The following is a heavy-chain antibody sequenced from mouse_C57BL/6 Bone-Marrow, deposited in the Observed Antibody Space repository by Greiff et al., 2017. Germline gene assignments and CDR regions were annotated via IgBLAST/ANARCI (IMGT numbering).Heavy chain of an antibody. CDR1: GFNIKDYY. D-gene: IGHD2-3*01. V-gene: IGHV14-1*01. Sequence: VQLQQSGAELVRPGASVKLSCTASGFNIKDYYMHWVKQRPEQGLEWIGRIDPEDGDTEYAPKFQGKATITADTSSKAAYLQLSSLTSEDTAVYYCTRWLLKFAYWGQGTLVTVSA. CDR2: IDPEDGDT. J-gene: IGHJ3*01. CDR3: TRWLLKFAY.